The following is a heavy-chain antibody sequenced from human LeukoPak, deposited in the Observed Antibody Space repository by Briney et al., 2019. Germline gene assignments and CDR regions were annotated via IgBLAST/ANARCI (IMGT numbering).Heavy chain of an antibody. Sequence: SETLSLTCAVYGGSFSCYYWSWIRQPPGKGLEWIGEINHSGSTNYNPSLKSRVTISVDTSKNQFSLKLSSVTAADTAVYYCARDGSGSYYHYWGQGTLVTVSS. CDR3: ARDGSGSYYHY. CDR2: INHSGST. D-gene: IGHD3-10*01. J-gene: IGHJ4*02. V-gene: IGHV4-34*01. CDR1: GGSFSCYY.